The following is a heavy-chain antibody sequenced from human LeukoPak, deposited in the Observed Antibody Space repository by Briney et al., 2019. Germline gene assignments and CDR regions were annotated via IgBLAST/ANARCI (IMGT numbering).Heavy chain of an antibody. Sequence: PGGSLRLSCAASGFTFSSFAMSWVRQAPGKGLEWVSSIENSGDKSHYADSVKGRFTISRDNSKNTLYLQMNSLRAEDTAVYYCAREGIAVAGAFDIWGQGTMVTVSS. CDR3: AREGIAVAGAFDI. V-gene: IGHV3-23*01. CDR1: GFTFSSFA. CDR2: IENSGDKS. D-gene: IGHD6-19*01. J-gene: IGHJ3*02.